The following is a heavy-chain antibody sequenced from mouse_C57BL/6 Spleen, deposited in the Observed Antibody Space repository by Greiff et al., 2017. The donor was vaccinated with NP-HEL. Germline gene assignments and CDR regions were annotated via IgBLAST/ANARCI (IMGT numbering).Heavy chain of an antibody. V-gene: IGHV1-55*01. Sequence: QVQLQQPGAELVKPGASVKLSCKASGYTFTSYWITWVKQRPGQGLEWIGDIFPGSGSTNYNEKFKSKATLTVDTSSSTAYMQLSSLTSEDSAVYSGARADWDENYYAMDYWGQGTSVTVSS. J-gene: IGHJ4*01. CDR1: GYTFTSYW. CDR3: ARADWDENYYAMDY. CDR2: IFPGSGST. D-gene: IGHD4-1*01.